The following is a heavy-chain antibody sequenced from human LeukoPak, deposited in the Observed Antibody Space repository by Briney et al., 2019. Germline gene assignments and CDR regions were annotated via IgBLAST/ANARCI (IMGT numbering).Heavy chain of an antibody. CDR1: GGSFSGYY. D-gene: IGHD1-1*01. J-gene: IGHJ5*02. CDR3: ARDDGGTLDNWFDP. V-gene: IGHV4-34*01. Sequence: SETLSLTCAVYGGSFSGYYWSWIRQPPGKGLEWIGEINHSGSTNYNPSLKSRVTISVDTSKNQFSLKLSSVTAADTAVYYCARDDGGTLDNWFDPWGQGTLVTVSS. CDR2: INHSGST.